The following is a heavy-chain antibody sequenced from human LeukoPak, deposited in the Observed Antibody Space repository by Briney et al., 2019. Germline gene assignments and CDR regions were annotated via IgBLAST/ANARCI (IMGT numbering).Heavy chain of an antibody. V-gene: IGHV1-3*03. Sequence: ASVKVSCKASGYTFTSYAIQWVRQAPGQRLEWMGWINAGNGNTKYSQEFQGRVTITRDTSESTAYMELSSLSSEDMAVYCCAREMGEQLVRGTNALDIWGQGTMVTVSS. J-gene: IGHJ3*02. CDR1: GYTFTSYA. CDR2: INAGNGNT. CDR3: AREMGEQLVRGTNALDI. D-gene: IGHD6-6*01.